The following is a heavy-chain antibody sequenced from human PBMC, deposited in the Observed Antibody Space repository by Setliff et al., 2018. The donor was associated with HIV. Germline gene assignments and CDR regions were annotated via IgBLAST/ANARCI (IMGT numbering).Heavy chain of an antibody. V-gene: IGHV2-5*02. CDR2: IYWDDDK. D-gene: IGHD4-17*01. CDR3: AHSPEGPTPPPFDI. CDR1: GFSLSTTGVG. J-gene: IGHJ3*02. Sequence: SGPTLVNPTQTLTLTCTFSGFSLSTTGVGVGWIRQPPGKAPEWLALIYWDDDKRYSPSLKSRLTITKDTSKNQVVLIMTNTDPVDTATYYCAHSPEGPTPPPFDIWGKGTLVTVSS.